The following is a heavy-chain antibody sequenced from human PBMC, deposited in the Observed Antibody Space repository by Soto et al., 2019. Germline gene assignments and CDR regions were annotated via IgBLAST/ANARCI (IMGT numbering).Heavy chain of an antibody. V-gene: IGHV1-18*01. Sequence: QVQLVQSGAEVKKPGDSVKVSCKASGYTFTSYVIRWVRQAPGQGLEWMGGISAYNGNTNYAQKLQGTVTMTTDTSTSTAYMELRSLRSDDTAVYYCVVAAQPYYFDYWGQGTLVTVSS. CDR1: GYTFTSYV. CDR3: VVAAQPYYFDY. D-gene: IGHD2-15*01. CDR2: ISAYNGNT. J-gene: IGHJ4*02.